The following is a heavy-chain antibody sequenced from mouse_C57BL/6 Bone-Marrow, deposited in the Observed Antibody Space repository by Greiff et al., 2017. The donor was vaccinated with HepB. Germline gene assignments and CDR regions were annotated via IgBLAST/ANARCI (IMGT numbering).Heavy chain of an antibody. CDR2: IDPENGDT. D-gene: IGHD1-1*01. CDR1: GFNIKDDY. Sequence: VQLQQSGAELVRPGASVKLSCTASGFNIKDDYMHWVKQRPEQGLEWIGWIDPENGDTEYASKFQGKATITADTSSNTAYLQLSSLTSEDTAVYYCITEGYYYGSSYAMDYWGQGTSVTVSS. V-gene: IGHV14-4*01. CDR3: ITEGYYYGSSYAMDY. J-gene: IGHJ4*01.